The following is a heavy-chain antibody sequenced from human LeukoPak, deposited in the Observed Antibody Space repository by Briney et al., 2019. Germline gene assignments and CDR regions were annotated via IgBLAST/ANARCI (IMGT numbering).Heavy chain of an antibody. CDR2: ISYDGSNK. CDR1: GFTFSSYG. Sequence: GGSLRLSCAASGFTFSSYGMHWVRQAPGKGLEWVAVISYDGSNKYYADSVKGRFTISRDNSKNTLYLQMNSLRAEDTAVYYCAKGGRSSYAPCRYWGKEPLAT. J-gene: IGHJ4*02. V-gene: IGHV3-30*18. D-gene: IGHD2-2*01. CDR3: AKGGRSSYAPCRY.